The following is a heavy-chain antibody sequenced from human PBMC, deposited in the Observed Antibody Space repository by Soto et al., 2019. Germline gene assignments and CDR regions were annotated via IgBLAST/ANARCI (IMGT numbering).Heavy chain of an antibody. CDR3: ARDDGSSWYADHQGFDY. CDR1: GFTFSSYS. CDR2: ISSSSSYI. Sequence: EVQLVESGGGLVKPGGSLRLSCAASGFTFSSYSMNWVRQAPGKGLEWVSSISSSSSYIYYADSVKGRFTISRDNAKNSLYLQMNSLRAEHTAVYYCARDDGSSWYADHQGFDYWGQGTLVTVSS. V-gene: IGHV3-21*01. D-gene: IGHD6-13*01. J-gene: IGHJ4*02.